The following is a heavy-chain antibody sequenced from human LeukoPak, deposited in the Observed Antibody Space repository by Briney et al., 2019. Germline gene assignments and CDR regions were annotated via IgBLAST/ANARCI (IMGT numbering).Heavy chain of an antibody. Sequence: GGSLRLSCAASGFTFSNYGVHWVRQAPGKGLEWVAFIRYDGSNKYYADSVKGRFTISRDNSKNTLYLQMNSLRAEDTAVYYCARDYYYGSGSYDYWGQGTLVTVSS. CDR1: GFTFSNYG. D-gene: IGHD3-10*01. CDR3: ARDYYYGSGSYDY. J-gene: IGHJ4*02. CDR2: IRYDGSNK. V-gene: IGHV3-30*02.